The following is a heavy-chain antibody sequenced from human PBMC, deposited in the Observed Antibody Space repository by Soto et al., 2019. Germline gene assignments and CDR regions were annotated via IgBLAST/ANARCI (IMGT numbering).Heavy chain of an antibody. CDR1: GGSISSGGYY. CDR3: ARGYCSGGSCSPYYYYYYMDV. V-gene: IGHV4-31*01. Sequence: QVQLQESGPGLVKPSQTLSLTCTVSGGSISSGGYYWSWIRQHPGKGLEWIGYIYYSGSTYYNPSLRRLVTISVDRAKSMFSLKLSCVTAADTAVYYCARGYCSGGSCSPYYYYYYMDVWGKGTTVTVCS. D-gene: IGHD2-15*01. J-gene: IGHJ6*03. CDR2: IYYSGST.